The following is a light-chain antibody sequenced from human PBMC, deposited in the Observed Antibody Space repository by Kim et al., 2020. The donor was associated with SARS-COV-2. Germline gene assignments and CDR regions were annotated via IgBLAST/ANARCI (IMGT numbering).Light chain of an antibody. Sequence: PGESPTPSFRTGMRVSSNFSWCQQQPREAPRLLLYCASTRATGSPARSSGSGSGTEFTLTISSLQYEDVVVYYCRQYNNWPRTFGQGTKVEIK. CDR2: CAS. CDR3: RQYNNWPRT. CDR1: MRVSSN. V-gene: IGKV3-15*01. J-gene: IGKJ1*01.